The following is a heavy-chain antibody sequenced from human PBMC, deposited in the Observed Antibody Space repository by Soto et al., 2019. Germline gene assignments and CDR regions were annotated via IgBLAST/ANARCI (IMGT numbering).Heavy chain of an antibody. CDR2: IWYDGSNK. Sequence: QVQLVESGGGVVQPGRSLRLSCAASGFTFNSYGMHWVRQAPGKGLEWVAVIWYDGSNKYYADSVKGRFTISRDNSKNTLYLQMNSLRAEDTAVYYCARDPKEEYFDYWGQGTLVTVSS. V-gene: IGHV3-33*01. J-gene: IGHJ4*02. CDR1: GFTFNSYG. CDR3: ARDPKEEYFDY.